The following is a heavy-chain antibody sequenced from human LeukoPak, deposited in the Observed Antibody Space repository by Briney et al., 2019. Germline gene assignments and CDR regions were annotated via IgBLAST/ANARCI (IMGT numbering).Heavy chain of an antibody. D-gene: IGHD2-2*01. CDR1: GYTFTGYY. Sequence: ASVKVSCKASGYTFTGYYMHWVRQAPGQGLEWMGWINPNSGGTNYAQKFQGRVTMTRDTSISTAYMELSGLRSDDTAVYYCARDHCSSTSCYGYYYGMDVWGQGTTVTVSS. CDR2: INPNSGGT. V-gene: IGHV1-2*02. CDR3: ARDHCSSTSCYGYYYGMDV. J-gene: IGHJ6*02.